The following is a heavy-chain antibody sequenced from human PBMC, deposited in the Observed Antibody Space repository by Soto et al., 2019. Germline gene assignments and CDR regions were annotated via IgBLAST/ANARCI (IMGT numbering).Heavy chain of an antibody. D-gene: IGHD1-7*01. J-gene: IGHJ5*02. CDR1: GGSISSDTHY. CDR3: ARPTSHWNYVSGWFDP. CDR2: IFHTGGT. Sequence: PSETLSLTCTVSGGSISSDTHYWGWIRQTPGKGLEWIATIFHTGGTYYNPSLKSRVTMSVDTSKNQFSLELGSVIAADTAVYYCARPTSHWNYVSGWFDPWGQGTLVTVSS. V-gene: IGHV4-39*01.